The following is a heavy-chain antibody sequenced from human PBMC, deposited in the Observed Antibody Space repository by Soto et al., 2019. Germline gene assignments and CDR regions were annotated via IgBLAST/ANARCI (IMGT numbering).Heavy chain of an antibody. J-gene: IGHJ4*02. D-gene: IGHD6-19*01. V-gene: IGHV3-53*01. Sequence: GGSLRLSCAASGFSVSGNYMSWFRQAPGKGLEWVALIYRDDNTYVADSVKGRFSISRDSSNNTLYLQMSSLRVEDTAVYYCTKDAGDRPYSSPWLYWGQGTLVTVSS. CDR2: IYRDDNT. CDR3: TKDAGDRPYSSPWLY. CDR1: GFSVSGNY.